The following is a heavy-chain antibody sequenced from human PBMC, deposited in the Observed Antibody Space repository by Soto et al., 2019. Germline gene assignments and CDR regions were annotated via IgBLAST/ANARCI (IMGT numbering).Heavy chain of an antibody. CDR3: ARSSSWYHGGNYYYGMDV. CDR2: IYYSGST. J-gene: IGHJ6*02. D-gene: IGHD6-13*01. CDR1: GGSISSYY. Sequence: NPSETLSLTCTVSGGSISSYYWSWIRQPPGKGLEWIGYIYYSGSTNYNPSLKSRVTISVDTSKNQFSLKLSSVTAADTAVYYCARSSSWYHGGNYYYGMDVWGQGTTVTVSS. V-gene: IGHV4-59*01.